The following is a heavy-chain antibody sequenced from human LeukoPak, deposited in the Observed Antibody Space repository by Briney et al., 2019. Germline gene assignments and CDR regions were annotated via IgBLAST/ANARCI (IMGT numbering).Heavy chain of an antibody. D-gene: IGHD3-22*01. Sequence: ASVKVSCKASGGTFSSHAISWVRQAPGQGLEWMGGIIPIFGTANYAQKFQGRVTITTDESTSTAYMELSSLRSEDTAVYYCARAYYDSSGYYLFDYWGQGTLVTVSS. CDR1: GGTFSSHA. J-gene: IGHJ4*02. CDR3: ARAYYDSSGYYLFDY. CDR2: IIPIFGTA. V-gene: IGHV1-69*05.